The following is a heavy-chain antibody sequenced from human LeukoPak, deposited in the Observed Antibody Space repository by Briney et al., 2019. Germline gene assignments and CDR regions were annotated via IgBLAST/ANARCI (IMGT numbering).Heavy chain of an antibody. CDR3: ARVERGPYYFDY. D-gene: IGHD3-16*01. CDR1: GFTFSSYE. J-gene: IGHJ4*02. Sequence: GGSLRLSCAASGFTFSSYEMNWVRQAPGKGLEWVSYISSSGSTIYYADSVKGRFTISRDNAKNSLYLQMNSLRAEDTAVYYCARVERGPYYFDYWGQGTLVTVSS. CDR2: ISSSGSTI. V-gene: IGHV3-48*03.